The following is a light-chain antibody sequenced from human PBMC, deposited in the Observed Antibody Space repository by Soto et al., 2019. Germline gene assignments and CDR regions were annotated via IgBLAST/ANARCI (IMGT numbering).Light chain of an antibody. Sequence: DIQMTQSPSSLSASVGDRVTITCRASQGIRNYLAWFQQKPGKAPKSLIFAAFTLQNGVPSKFSGRVSGTDFTLTISSLQTEDSATYFCQQYNSLPYTCGQGTKLEIK. V-gene: IGKV1-16*02. CDR1: QGIRNY. CDR3: QQYNSLPYT. CDR2: AAF. J-gene: IGKJ2*01.